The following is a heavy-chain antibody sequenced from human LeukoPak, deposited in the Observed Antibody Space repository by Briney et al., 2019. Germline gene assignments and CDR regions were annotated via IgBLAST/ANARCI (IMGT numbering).Heavy chain of an antibody. D-gene: IGHD6-13*01. J-gene: IGHJ4*02. CDR2: IYPSGDST. Sequence: GGSLRLSCAASGFTFSTYSMTWVRRGPGKGLEWVSSIYPSGDSTFYADSVKGRFTISRDNSKNTLYLQMNSLRAEDTAVYYCANIGIAAADKDYWGQGTLVTVSS. CDR3: ANIGIAAADKDY. CDR1: GFTFSTYS. V-gene: IGHV3-23*01.